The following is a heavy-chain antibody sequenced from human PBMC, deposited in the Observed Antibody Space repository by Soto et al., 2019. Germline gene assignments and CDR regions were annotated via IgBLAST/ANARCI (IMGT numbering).Heavy chain of an antibody. CDR2: ISSSSSTI. J-gene: IGHJ6*03. CDR3: AVDSWNYYYYYMDV. D-gene: IGHD3-3*01. V-gene: IGHV3-48*01. CDR1: GFTFSSYS. Sequence: EVQLVESGGGLVQPGGSLRLSCAASGFTFSSYSMNWVRQAPGKGLEWVSYISSSSSTIYYADSVKGRFTISRDNAKNSLYLQMNSLRAEDTAVYYCAVDSWNYYYYYMDVWGKVTTVTVSS.